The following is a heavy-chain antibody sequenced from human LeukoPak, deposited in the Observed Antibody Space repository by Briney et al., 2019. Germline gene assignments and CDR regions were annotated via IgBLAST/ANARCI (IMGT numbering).Heavy chain of an antibody. V-gene: IGHV3-23*01. J-gene: IGHJ4*02. CDR1: GFTFTSDA. D-gene: IGHD1-26*01. CDR2: IRGDGVYT. Sequence: GGSLRLSCEGSGFTFTSDAMTWVRQAPGKGLEWVSLIRGDGVYTESADSVKGRFTISRDNSKNTVYLQMNSLRAEDTAVYYCATVFKGSSLQDYWGQGTLVTVSS. CDR3: ATVFKGSSLQDY.